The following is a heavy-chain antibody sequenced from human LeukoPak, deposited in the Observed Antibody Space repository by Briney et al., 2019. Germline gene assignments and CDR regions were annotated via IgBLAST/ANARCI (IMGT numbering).Heavy chain of an antibody. Sequence: ASVKVSCKASGYTFTSYGISWVRQAPGQGLEWMGWISAYNGNTNYAQKLQGRVTMTTDTSTSTAYMELRSLRSDDTAVYYCARVTYYDILTGYSSYTYLDDWGQGTLVTVSS. V-gene: IGHV1-18*01. J-gene: IGHJ4*02. CDR2: ISAYNGNT. D-gene: IGHD3-9*01. CDR3: ARVTYYDILTGYSSYTYLDD. CDR1: GYTFTSYG.